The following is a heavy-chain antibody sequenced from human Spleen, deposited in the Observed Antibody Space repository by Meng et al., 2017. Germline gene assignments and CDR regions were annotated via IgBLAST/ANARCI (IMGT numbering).Heavy chain of an antibody. J-gene: IGHJ4*02. CDR3: ASWIYSCGWQ. CDR2: IYYSGNT. Sequence: VQLQESGPGLVKPSQTLSLTCTVLGGSISSGNYYWSWIRQYPGKGLEWIGYIYYSGNTYYNPSLKSRVTIAIDKSKNQFSLKLSSVTAADTAVYYCASWIYSCGWQWGQGALVTVSS. D-gene: IGHD6-19*01. V-gene: IGHV4-31*03. CDR1: GGSISSGNYY.